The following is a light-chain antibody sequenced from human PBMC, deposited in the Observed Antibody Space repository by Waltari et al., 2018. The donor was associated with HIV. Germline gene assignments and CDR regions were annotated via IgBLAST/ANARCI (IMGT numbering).Light chain of an antibody. CDR1: STDVGGYKY. V-gene: IGLV2-8*01. CDR3: SSYTGTNNYV. J-gene: IGLJ1*01. CDR2: EVN. Sequence: QSALTQPPSASGSPGQSVTISCTGTSTDVGGYKYVSWYQHHPGKAPTLIIYEVNKRPSGVHDRCSGSKSGNTASLTVSGLQTEDEADYYCSSYTGTNNYVFGTGTKVTVL.